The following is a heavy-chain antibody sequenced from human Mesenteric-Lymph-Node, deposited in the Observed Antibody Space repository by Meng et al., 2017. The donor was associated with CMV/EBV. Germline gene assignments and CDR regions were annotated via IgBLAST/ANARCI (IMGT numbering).Heavy chain of an antibody. D-gene: IGHD5-12*01. Sequence: GESLKISCAASGFTFSNYWMSWVRQAPGKGLEWVANIKQDGSEKYYVDSVKGRFTVSRDNAKNSLFLQMNSRRAEDTAVYYCVTDRGYTKSRFDYWGQGSLVTVSS. J-gene: IGHJ4*02. CDR2: IKQDGSEK. CDR3: VTDRGYTKSRFDY. CDR1: GFTFSNYW. V-gene: IGHV3-7*01.